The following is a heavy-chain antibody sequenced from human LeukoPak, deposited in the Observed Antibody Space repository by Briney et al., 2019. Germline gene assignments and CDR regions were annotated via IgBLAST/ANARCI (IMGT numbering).Heavy chain of an antibody. Sequence: SETLSLTCTVSGDSISSYFWTWIRQPPGKGLEWIGYIYYSGSTNYNPSLKSRVTISVDTSKNQFSLKLSSVTAADTAVYYCARDSYGYNYWGQGTLVTVSS. V-gene: IGHV4-59*12. D-gene: IGHD5-18*01. CDR1: GDSISSYF. J-gene: IGHJ4*02. CDR2: IYYSGST. CDR3: ARDSYGYNY.